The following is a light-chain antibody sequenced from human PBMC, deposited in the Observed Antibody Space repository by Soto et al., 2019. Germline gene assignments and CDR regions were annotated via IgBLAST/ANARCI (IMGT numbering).Light chain of an antibody. Sequence: QSALTQPASVSGSPGQSITISCTGTSSDVGGYNYVSWYQQHPGKAPKRMIYDVSNRPSGVSNRFSGSKSGNTASLTISGLQAEDEADYYCSSYTSRSLDVFGTGTKVTVL. CDR3: SSYTSRSLDV. CDR2: DVS. J-gene: IGLJ1*01. CDR1: SSDVGGYNY. V-gene: IGLV2-14*01.